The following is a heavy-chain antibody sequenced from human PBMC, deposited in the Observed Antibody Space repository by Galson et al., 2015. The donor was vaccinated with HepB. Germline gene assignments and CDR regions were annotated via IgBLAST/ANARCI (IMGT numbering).Heavy chain of an antibody. V-gene: IGHV2-70*13. CDR1: GFSLSTSGMC. D-gene: IGHD3-22*01. J-gene: IGHJ4*02. CDR2: IDWDDDK. Sequence: PALVKPTQTLTLTCTFSGFSLSTSGMCVSWIRQPPGKALEWLALIDWDDDKYYSTPLKTRVTISKDTSKNQVILTLTNTDPVATATYFCARIVAHSRGASCYWDGIDYWGQGTLVTVSS. CDR3: ARIVAHSRGASCYWDGIDY.